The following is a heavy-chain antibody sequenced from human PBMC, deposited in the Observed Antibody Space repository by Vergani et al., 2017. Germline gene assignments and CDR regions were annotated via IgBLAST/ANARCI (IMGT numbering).Heavy chain of an antibody. CDR1: GYSFTSYW. Sequence: EVQLVQSGAEVKKPGESLTISCKGSGYSFTSYWIGWVRQMPGKGLEWMGIIYPGDSDTRYSPSFQGQVTISADKSISTAYLQWGSLKASDTAMYYCAGHFEVAAAGTRYNWFDPWGQGTLVTVSS. CDR3: AGHFEVAAAGTRYNWFDP. J-gene: IGHJ5*02. D-gene: IGHD6-13*01. CDR2: IYPGDSDT. V-gene: IGHV5-51*01.